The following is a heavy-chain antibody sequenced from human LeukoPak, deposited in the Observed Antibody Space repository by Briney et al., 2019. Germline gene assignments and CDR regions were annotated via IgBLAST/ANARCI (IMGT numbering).Heavy chain of an antibody. D-gene: IGHD3-22*01. CDR2: MNPNSGNT. CDR1: GYTFTSHD. CDR3: ARGHDSTNMDV. J-gene: IGHJ6*03. V-gene: IGHV1-8*01. Sequence: ASVKVSCEASGYTFTSHDINWVRQATGQGLEWMGWMNPNSGNTGYAQKFQGRVTMTRNTSISTAYMELSSLRSEDTAVYYCARGHDSTNMDVWGKGTTVTVSS.